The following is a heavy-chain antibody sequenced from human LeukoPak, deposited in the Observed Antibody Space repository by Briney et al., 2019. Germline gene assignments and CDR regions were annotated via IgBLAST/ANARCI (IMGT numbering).Heavy chain of an antibody. CDR3: ARDLRYFDWLSNTNYFDY. J-gene: IGHJ4*02. V-gene: IGHV4-39*07. CDR2: IYYSGST. D-gene: IGHD3-9*01. Sequence: SEILSLTCTVSGGSISSSSYYWGWIRQPPGKGLEWIGSIYYSGSTYYNPSLKSRVTISVDTSKNQFSLKLSSVTAADTAVYYCARDLRYFDWLSNTNYFDYWGQGTLVTVSS. CDR1: GGSISSSSYY.